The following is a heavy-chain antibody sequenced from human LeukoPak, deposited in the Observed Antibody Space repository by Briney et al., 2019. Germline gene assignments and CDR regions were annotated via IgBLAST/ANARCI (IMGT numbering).Heavy chain of an antibody. J-gene: IGHJ4*02. V-gene: IGHV4-4*07. CDR1: GAPINNYH. CDR2: VYTSGST. CDR3: AGRDY. Sequence: SDTLSLICTVSGAPINNYHWSWIPQPAGKGLEWIGRVYTSGSTNYNPSFRSRVTMSVDKSKNQSSLKLTSVTAADTAVYYCAGRDYWGQGTLVTVSS.